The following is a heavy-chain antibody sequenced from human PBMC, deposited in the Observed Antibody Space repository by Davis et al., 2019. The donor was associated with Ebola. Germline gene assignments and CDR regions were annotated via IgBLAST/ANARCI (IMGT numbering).Heavy chain of an antibody. D-gene: IGHD2-2*01. CDR3: ARSGLGYCSSTSCYQRLFYYYYGMDV. V-gene: IGHV3-48*02. J-gene: IGHJ6*04. CDR1: GFTFSTYS. Sequence: GESLKISCASSGFTFSTYSINWLLQAPWKGLEWVSYISSSSSTIYYADSVNSRFTISRDNAKNSLYLQMNSLRDEDTAVYYCARSGLGYCSSTSCYQRLFYYYYGMDVWGKGTTVTVSS. CDR2: ISSSSSTI.